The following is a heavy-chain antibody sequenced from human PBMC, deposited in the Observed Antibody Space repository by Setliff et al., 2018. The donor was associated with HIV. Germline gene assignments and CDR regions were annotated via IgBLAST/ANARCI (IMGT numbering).Heavy chain of an antibody. V-gene: IGHV3-23*01. Sequence: GGSLRLSCTASAFTFNKYAMAWVRQAPGKGLEWVSAISDTGDYIYYADSVQGRFTISRDNSKNTLYLQMNSLRAEDTAVYYCAKAQWLLSHWGFDPWGQGTLVTVSS. CDR1: AFTFNKYA. CDR3: AKAQWLLSHWGFDP. J-gene: IGHJ5*02. D-gene: IGHD3-3*01. CDR2: ISDTGDYI.